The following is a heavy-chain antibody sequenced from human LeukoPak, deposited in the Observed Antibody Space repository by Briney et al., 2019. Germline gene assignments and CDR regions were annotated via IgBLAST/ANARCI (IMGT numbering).Heavy chain of an antibody. CDR2: ISGSGGST. CDR3: AKGLGYSYGLAGAIDY. J-gene: IGHJ4*02. Sequence: PGGSLRLSCAASGFTFSSYAMSWVRQAPGKGLEWVSAISGSGGSTYYADSVKGRFTISRDNSKNTLYLQMNSLRAEDTAVYYCAKGLGYSYGLAGAIDYWGQGTLVTVSS. D-gene: IGHD5-18*01. V-gene: IGHV3-23*01. CDR1: GFTFSSYA.